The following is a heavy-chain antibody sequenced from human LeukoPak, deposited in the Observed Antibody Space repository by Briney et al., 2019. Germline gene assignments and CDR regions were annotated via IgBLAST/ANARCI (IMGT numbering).Heavy chain of an antibody. CDR1: GFTSSSYW. D-gene: IGHD7-27*01. CDR3: TKDQDFRLGSMDH. V-gene: IGHV3-23*01. Sequence: GGSLRLSCAASGFTSSSYWMHWVRQAPGKGLVWVSTITDIGDRAFYIDSVRGRFTISRDDSKNTLYLQMNSLRAEDTAVYYCTKDQDFRLGSMDHWGQGTLVTVSS. J-gene: IGHJ4*02. CDR2: ITDIGDRA.